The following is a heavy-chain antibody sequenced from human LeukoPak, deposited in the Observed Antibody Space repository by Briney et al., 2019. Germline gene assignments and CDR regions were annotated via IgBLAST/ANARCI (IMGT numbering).Heavy chain of an antibody. V-gene: IGHV1-18*01. D-gene: IGHD3-22*01. CDR2: ISAYTGNT. CDR3: ARRSASYYDSSGYYAPAGDY. CDR1: GYTFTSYG. Sequence: ASVKVSCKASGYTFTSYGISWVRQAPGEGLEWMGWISAYTGNTNYAQKLQGRVTMTTDTSTSTAYMELRSLRSDDTAVYYCARRSASYYDSSGYYAPAGDYWGQGTLVTVSS. J-gene: IGHJ4*02.